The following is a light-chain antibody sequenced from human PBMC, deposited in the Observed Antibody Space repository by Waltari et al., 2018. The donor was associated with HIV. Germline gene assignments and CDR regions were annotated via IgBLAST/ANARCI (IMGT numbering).Light chain of an antibody. CDR1: QDISNY. CDR2: DAS. CDR3: QQYDNLPMYT. Sequence: DIQMTQSPSSLSASVGDRVTITCQASQDISNYLNWYQQKPGKAPKLLIYDASNLETGVPSRFSGSGSGTDFTFPISSPQSEDIATYYCQQYDNLPMYTFGQETKLEIK. J-gene: IGKJ2*01. V-gene: IGKV1-33*01.